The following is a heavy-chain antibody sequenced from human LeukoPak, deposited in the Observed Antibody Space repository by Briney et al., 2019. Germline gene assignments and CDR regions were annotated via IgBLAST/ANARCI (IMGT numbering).Heavy chain of an antibody. CDR2: IYYSGST. V-gene: IGHV4-31*03. J-gene: IGHJ5*02. D-gene: IGHD3-3*01. Sequence: SETLSLTCTVSGGSISSGGYYWSWIRQHPGKGLEWIGYIYYSGSTYYNPSLKSRVTISVDTSKNQFSLKLSSVTAADTAVYYCARNSITIFGDAKGGFDPWGQGTLVTVSS. CDR1: GGSISSGGYY. CDR3: ARNSITIFGDAKGGFDP.